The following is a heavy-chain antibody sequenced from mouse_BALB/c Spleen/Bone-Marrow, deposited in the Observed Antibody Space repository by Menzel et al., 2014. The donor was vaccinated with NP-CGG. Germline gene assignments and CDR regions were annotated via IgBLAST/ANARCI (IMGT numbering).Heavy chain of an antibody. D-gene: IGHD1-1*01. CDR2: IDPANGNT. CDR1: GFNIKDTY. J-gene: IGHJ2*01. V-gene: IGHV14-3*02. Sequence: VQLKQSGAELVKPGASVKLSCTASGFNIKDTYMHWVKQRPEQGLEWIGRIDPANGNTKYDPKFQGKATITVDTSSNTAYLQLSSLTSEDTAVYYCAYGSSCDYFDYWGQGTTLTVSS. CDR3: AYGSSCDYFDY.